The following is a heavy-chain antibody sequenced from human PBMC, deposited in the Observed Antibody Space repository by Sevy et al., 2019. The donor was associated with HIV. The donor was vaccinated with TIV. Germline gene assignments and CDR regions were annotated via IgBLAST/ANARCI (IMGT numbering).Heavy chain of an antibody. J-gene: IGHJ4*02. CDR2: INHSGST. CDR1: GGSFSGYY. Sequence: SDTLSLTCAVYGGSFSGYYWSWIRQPPGKGLEWIGEINHSGSTNYNPSLKSRVTISADTSKNQFSLKLSSVTAADTAVYYCARLTSGGSTSILDYWGQGTLVTVSS. D-gene: IGHD2-2*01. V-gene: IGHV4-34*01. CDR3: ARLTSGGSTSILDY.